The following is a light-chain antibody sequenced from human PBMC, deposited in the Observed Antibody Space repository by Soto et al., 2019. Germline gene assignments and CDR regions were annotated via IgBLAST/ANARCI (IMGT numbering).Light chain of an antibody. J-gene: IGKJ4*01. V-gene: IGKV1-5*01. CDR3: QQDNSYSGT. CDR2: DAS. Sequence: DIQVTQSPSTLSASVGDRVTITCRASQSISSWLAWYQQKPGKAPKLLIYDASSLESGVPSRFSGSGSGTEFTLTISSLQPDDFAIYYCQQDNSYSGTFAGATKV. CDR1: QSISSW.